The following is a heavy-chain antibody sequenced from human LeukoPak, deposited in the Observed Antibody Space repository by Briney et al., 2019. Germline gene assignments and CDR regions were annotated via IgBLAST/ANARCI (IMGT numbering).Heavy chain of an antibody. J-gene: IGHJ1*01. CDR3: ARHVGNYYDSSGYYYGRNEYFQH. CDR2: IYYSGST. Sequence: PSETLSLTCAVYGGSFSGYYWGWIRQPPGKGLEWIGSIYYSGSTYYNPSPKSRVTISVDTSKNQFSLKLSSVTAADTAVYYCARHVGNYYDSSGYYYGRNEYFQHWGQGTLVTVSS. CDR1: GGSFSGYY. D-gene: IGHD3-22*01. V-gene: IGHV4-39*01.